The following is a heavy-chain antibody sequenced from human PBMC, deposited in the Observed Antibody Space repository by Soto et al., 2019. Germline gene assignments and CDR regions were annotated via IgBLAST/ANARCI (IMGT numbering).Heavy chain of an antibody. V-gene: IGHV3-23*01. Sequence: GGSLRLSCAASGFTFTNYAMSWVRQAPGKGLEWVSGISGSGGSTYYADSVKGRFTISRDSSKNTLYLQMNSLRAEDTAVYYCAKGSIVVTTVGGHFDYWGQGTLVTVSS. CDR2: ISGSGGST. CDR3: AKGSIVVTTVGGHFDY. J-gene: IGHJ4*02. D-gene: IGHD3-22*01. CDR1: GFTFTNYA.